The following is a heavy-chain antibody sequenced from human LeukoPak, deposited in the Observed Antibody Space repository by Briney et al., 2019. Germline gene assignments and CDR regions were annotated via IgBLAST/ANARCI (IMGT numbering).Heavy chain of an antibody. D-gene: IGHD2-2*01. CDR3: ARACTSWPFYAFDI. CDR1: GGSISSSSYY. Sequence: PSETLSLTCTVSGGSISSSSYYWGWIRQPPGKGLEWIGSIYYSGSTYYNPSLKSRVTISVDTSKNQFSLKMSSVTAADTAVYYCARACTSWPFYAFDIWGQGTMVTVSS. V-gene: IGHV4-39*07. CDR2: IYYSGST. J-gene: IGHJ3*02.